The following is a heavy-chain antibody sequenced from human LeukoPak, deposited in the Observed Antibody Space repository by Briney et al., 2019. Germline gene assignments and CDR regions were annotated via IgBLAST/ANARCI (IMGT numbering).Heavy chain of an antibody. V-gene: IGHV4-61*01. D-gene: IGHD6-13*01. Sequence: PSETLSLTCTVSGYSISSGYYWGWIRQPPGKGLEWIGYIYYSGSTNYNPSLKSRVTISVDTSKNQFSLKLSSVTAADTAVYCCARERIAAAGTVFDYWGQGTLVTVSS. J-gene: IGHJ4*02. CDR1: GYSISSGYY. CDR3: ARERIAAAGTVFDY. CDR2: IYYSGST.